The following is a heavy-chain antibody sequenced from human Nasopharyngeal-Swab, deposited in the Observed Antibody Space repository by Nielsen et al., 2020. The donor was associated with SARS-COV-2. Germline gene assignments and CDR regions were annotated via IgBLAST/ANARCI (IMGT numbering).Heavy chain of an antibody. CDR1: GGSISPYY. V-gene: IGHV4-34*01. J-gene: IGHJ6*02. CDR2: INHSGST. CDR3: ARAGIAAAGYYYYGMDV. Sequence: SETLSLTCTVSGGSISPYYWSWIRQPPGKGLEWIGEINHSGSTNYNPSLKSRVTISVDTSKNQFSLKLSSVTAADTAVYYCARAGIAAAGYYYYGMDVWGQGTTVTVSS. D-gene: IGHD6-13*01.